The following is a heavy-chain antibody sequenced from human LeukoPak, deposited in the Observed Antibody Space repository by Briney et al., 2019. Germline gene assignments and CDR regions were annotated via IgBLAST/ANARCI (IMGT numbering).Heavy chain of an antibody. CDR3: ARGATAMVLSRVYYFDY. Sequence: SETLSLTCTVSGGSISSGGYYWGWIRQHPGKGLEWIGYIYYSGSTNYNPSLKSRVTISVDTSKNQFSLKLSSVTAADTAVYYCARGATAMVLSRVYYFDYWGQGTLVTVSS. CDR2: IYYSGST. J-gene: IGHJ4*02. CDR1: GGSISSGGYY. D-gene: IGHD5-18*01. V-gene: IGHV4-61*08.